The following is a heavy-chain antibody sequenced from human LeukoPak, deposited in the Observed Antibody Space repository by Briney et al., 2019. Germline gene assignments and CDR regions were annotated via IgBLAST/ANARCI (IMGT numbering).Heavy chain of an antibody. CDR2: IYSGGSK. CDR3: ARGSYDSGGFYGAFDI. V-gene: IGHV3-53*01. D-gene: IGHD3-22*01. CDR1: GFTVSSNY. Sequence: GGSLRLSCAASGFTVSSNYMSWVRQAPGKGLEWVSVIYSGGSKNYADSVKGRFTISRDISKNTLYLQMNSLRAEDTAVYYCARGSYDSGGFYGAFDIWGQGTMATVFS. J-gene: IGHJ3*02.